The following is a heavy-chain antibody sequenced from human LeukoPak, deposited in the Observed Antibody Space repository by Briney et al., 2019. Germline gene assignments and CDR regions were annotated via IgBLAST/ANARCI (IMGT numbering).Heavy chain of an antibody. CDR3: ARGGTIGDWFFDL. Sequence: GGPLRLSCAASGFTFSSYAMHWVRQAPGKGLEWVAVISYDGTNKYYGDSVKGRFTISRDNPKNMVYLQMSSLRPEDTAVYYCARGGTIGDWFFDLWGRGTLVTVSS. J-gene: IGHJ2*01. CDR2: ISYDGTNK. V-gene: IGHV3-30-3*01. CDR1: GFTFSSYA. D-gene: IGHD3-10*01.